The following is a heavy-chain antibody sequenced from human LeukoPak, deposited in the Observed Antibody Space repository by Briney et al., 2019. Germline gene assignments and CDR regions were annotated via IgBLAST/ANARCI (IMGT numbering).Heavy chain of an antibody. V-gene: IGHV4-34*01. Sequence: SQTLSLTCAVYAASFSGYYWSWIRQPPGNGLEWIGEINPSGSTNYNPSLKRRVTISVDTSKNQFSLKRSSVTAADTAVYYCARGRGSGKNYYGMDVWGKGTTVTVSS. CDR1: AASFSGYY. CDR2: INPSGST. D-gene: IGHD3-10*01. CDR3: ARGRGSGKNYYGMDV. J-gene: IGHJ6*04.